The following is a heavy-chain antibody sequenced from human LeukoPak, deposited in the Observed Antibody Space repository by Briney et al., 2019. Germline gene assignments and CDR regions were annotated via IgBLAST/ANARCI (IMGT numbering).Heavy chain of an antibody. D-gene: IGHD3-22*01. CDR1: GGTFSSYA. Sequence: GASVKVSCKASGGTFSSYAISWVRQAPGQGLEWMGGIIPIFGTANYAQKFQGRVTITADKSTSTAYMELSSLRSDDTAVYYCASGSSGYYYPNAEYFQHWGQGTLVTVSS. J-gene: IGHJ1*01. V-gene: IGHV1-69*06. CDR3: ASGSSGYYYPNAEYFQH. CDR2: IIPIFGTA.